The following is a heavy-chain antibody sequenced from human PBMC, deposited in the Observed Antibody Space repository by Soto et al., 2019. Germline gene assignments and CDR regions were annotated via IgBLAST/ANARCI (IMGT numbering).Heavy chain of an antibody. J-gene: IGHJ3*02. CDR3: AKSQYPCIVGATCSGYFDI. D-gene: IGHD1-26*01. CDR2: ISGSGGST. Sequence: EVQLLESGGGLVQPGGSLRLSCAASGFTFSSYAMSWVRQAPGKGLEWVSAISGSGGSTYYADSVKGRFTISRDNSKNTLYLQMNSLRAEDTAVYYCAKSQYPCIVGATCSGYFDIWGQGTMVTVSS. V-gene: IGHV3-23*01. CDR1: GFTFSSYA.